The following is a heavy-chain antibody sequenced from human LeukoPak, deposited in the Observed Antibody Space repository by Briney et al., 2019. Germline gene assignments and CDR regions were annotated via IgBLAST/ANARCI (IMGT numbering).Heavy chain of an antibody. CDR3: ARDLGYDSSGYWY. J-gene: IGHJ4*02. V-gene: IGHV1-2*02. CDR1: GYTFTGYY. CDR2: INPNSGDT. D-gene: IGHD3-22*01. Sequence: GASVKVSCKASGYTFTGYYMHWVRQAPGQGLEGMGWINPNSGDTNYAQKFQGRVTMTRDTSISTAYMELSRLRSDDTAVYYCARDLGYDSSGYWYWGQGTLVTVSS.